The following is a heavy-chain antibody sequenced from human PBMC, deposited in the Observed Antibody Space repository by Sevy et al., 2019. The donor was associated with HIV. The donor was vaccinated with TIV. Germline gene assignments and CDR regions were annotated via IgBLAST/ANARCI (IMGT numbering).Heavy chain of an antibody. D-gene: IGHD3-10*01. CDR2: ISSSGSTI. J-gene: IGHJ4*02. CDR1: GFTFSDYY. Sequence: GGSLRLSCAASGFTFSDYYMSWIRQAPGKGLEWVSYISSSGSTIYYADSVKGRFTISRDNDKNSLYLQMNSLRAEDTAVYYCARDRPRWFGELFSYYFDYWGQGTLVTVSS. CDR3: ARDRPRWFGELFSYYFDY. V-gene: IGHV3-11*01.